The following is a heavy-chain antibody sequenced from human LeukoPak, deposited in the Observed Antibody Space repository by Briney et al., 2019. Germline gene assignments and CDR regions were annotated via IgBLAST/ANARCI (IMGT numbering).Heavy chain of an antibody. CDR2: TNPSGGST. V-gene: IGHV1-46*01. D-gene: IGHD3-22*01. CDR1: GYTFTSYY. J-gene: IGHJ4*02. CDR3: ARTYYYDSSGYYPYY. Sequence: ASVKVSCKASGYTFTSYYMHWVRQAPGQGLEWMGITNPSGGSTSYAQKFQGRVTMTRDTSTSTVYMELSSLRSEDTAVYYCARTYYYDSSGYYPYYWGQGTLVTVSS.